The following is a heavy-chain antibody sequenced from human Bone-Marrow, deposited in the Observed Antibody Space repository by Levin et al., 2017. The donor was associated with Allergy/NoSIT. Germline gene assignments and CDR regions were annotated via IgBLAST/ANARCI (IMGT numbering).Heavy chain of an antibody. CDR1: GVSITRGSFY. CDR2: IYTIGST. CDR3: ARSPSQGYCSSSSCYELDP. J-gene: IGHJ5*02. V-gene: IGHV4-61*02. Sequence: PSETLSLTCTVSGVSITRGSFYWHWIRQPAGKGLEWIGRIYTIGSTNYNPSLKGRVTISFDRSKNQLSLRLSSVTAADTAVYYCARSPSQGYCSSSSCYELDPWGQGTLVTVSS. D-gene: IGHD2-2*01.